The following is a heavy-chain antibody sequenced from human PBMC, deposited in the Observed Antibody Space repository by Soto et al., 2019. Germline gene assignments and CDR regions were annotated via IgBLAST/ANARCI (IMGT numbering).Heavy chain of an antibody. CDR3: ARTESGYSYGFADV. V-gene: IGHV5-51*01. CDR1: EFNFTTHW. Sequence: GESLKIPCKGSEFNFTTHWIPCVRQMPEKGLEWMGIIYPGDSDTRYSPSFQGQVTISADKSISTAYLQWSSLKASDTAMYYCARTESGYSYGFADVWGQVTTVTLSS. D-gene: IGHD5-18*01. CDR2: IYPGDSDT. J-gene: IGHJ6*02.